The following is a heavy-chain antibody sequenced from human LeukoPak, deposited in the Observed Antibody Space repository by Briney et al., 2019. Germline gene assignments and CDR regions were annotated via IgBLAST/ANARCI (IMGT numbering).Heavy chain of an antibody. D-gene: IGHD2-21*02. CDR3: ARDLCGGDCYSHDAFDI. J-gene: IGHJ3*02. CDR1: GGSISSYY. CDR2: IYYSGST. Sequence: LSETLSLTCPVSGGSISSYYWSWIRQPPGKGLEWIGYIYYSGSTNYNPSLKSRVTISVDTSKNQFSLKLSSVTAADTAVYYCARDLCGGDCYSHDAFDIWGQGTMVTVSS. V-gene: IGHV4-59*01.